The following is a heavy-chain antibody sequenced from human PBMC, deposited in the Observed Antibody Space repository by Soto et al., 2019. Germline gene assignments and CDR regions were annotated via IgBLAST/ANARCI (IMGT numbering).Heavy chain of an antibody. CDR3: AKRYTAILQAYYYYYGMDV. D-gene: IGHD5-18*01. CDR1: GFTFSSYA. V-gene: IGHV3-23*01. J-gene: IGHJ6*02. CDR2: ISGSGGST. Sequence: EVQLLESGGGLVQPGGSLRLSCAASGFTFSSYAMSWVRQAPGKGLEWVSAISGSGGSTYYADSVKGRFNISRDNSKNTLYLQMNSLRAEDTAVYYCAKRYTAILQAYYYYYGMDVWGQGTTVTVSS.